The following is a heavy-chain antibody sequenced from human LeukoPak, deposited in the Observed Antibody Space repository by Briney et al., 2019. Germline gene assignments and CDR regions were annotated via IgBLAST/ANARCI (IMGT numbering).Heavy chain of an antibody. CDR3: EVEQLGRGLPY. J-gene: IGHJ4*02. CDR1: GGSISSSSYY. D-gene: IGHD6-6*01. CDR2: IYYSGGT. Sequence: SETLSLTCTVSGGSISSSSYYWGWIRQPPGKGLEWIGSIYYSGGTYYNPSLKSRVTISVDTSKNQFSLKLSSVTAADTAVYYCEVEQLGRGLPYWGQGTLVTVSS. V-gene: IGHV4-39*01.